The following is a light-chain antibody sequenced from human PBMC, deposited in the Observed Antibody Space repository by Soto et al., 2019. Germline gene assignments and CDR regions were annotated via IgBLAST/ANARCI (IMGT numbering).Light chain of an antibody. CDR2: DVS. CDR1: RNIDTS. J-gene: IGKJ1*01. V-gene: IGKV1-5*01. Sequence: DITLTQAPSTLSASVGDSVTITFRASRNIDTSLAWYQHKPGKAPKLLMFDVSRLESGVPSRFSGSGSGTEFTLTINSVHSDDFATYYCQQYDYSRTFGQGTKVDI. CDR3: QQYDYSRT.